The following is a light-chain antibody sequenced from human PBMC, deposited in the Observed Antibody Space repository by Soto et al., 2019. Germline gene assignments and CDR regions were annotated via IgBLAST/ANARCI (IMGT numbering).Light chain of an antibody. Sequence: QSALTQPASVSGSPGQSITISCTGTSSDIGGYNYASWYQQSPGKVPKLMIFDVSNRPSGIPARFSGSKSGYTASLTISGLQAEDEGVYYCSSHTSSSTQVFGGGTKVTVL. CDR3: SSHTSSSTQV. CDR1: SSDIGGYNY. CDR2: DVS. V-gene: IGLV2-14*01. J-gene: IGLJ2*01.